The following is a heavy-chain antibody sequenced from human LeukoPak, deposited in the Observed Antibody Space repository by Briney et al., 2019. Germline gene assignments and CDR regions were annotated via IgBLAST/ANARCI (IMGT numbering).Heavy chain of an antibody. CDR2: IFASGSTT. Sequence: GGSLRLSCAASGFTFSGYAMNWFRQAPGKGLEWVSLIFASGSTTKYADSVKGRFTISRDNSKNTLYLQMNSLRAEDTAVYYCAKEGYSYGKPRNWFDPWGQGTLVTVSS. J-gene: IGHJ5*02. V-gene: IGHV3-23*03. D-gene: IGHD5-18*01. CDR1: GFTFSGYA. CDR3: AKEGYSYGKPRNWFDP.